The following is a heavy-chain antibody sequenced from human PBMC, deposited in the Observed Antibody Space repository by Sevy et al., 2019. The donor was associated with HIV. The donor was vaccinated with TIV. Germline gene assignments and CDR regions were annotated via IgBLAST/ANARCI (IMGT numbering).Heavy chain of an antibody. V-gene: IGHV3-30*04. CDR1: GFTFSEFG. CDR2: ISHDGRNNK. J-gene: IGHJ5*02. D-gene: IGHD3-10*01. CDR3: ARDRGEILRSAFKS. Sequence: GGSLRLSCAASGFTFSEFGMHWVRQAPGKGLEWVAVISHDGRNNKYNADSVKGRFTISRDKSKNTLYLQMNSLRADDTEIYYCARDRGEILRSAFKSWGQGTLVTVSS.